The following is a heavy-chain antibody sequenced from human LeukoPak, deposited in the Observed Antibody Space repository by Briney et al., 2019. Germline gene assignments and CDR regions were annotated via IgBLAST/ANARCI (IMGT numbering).Heavy chain of an antibody. CDR1: GFTFSSYW. Sequence: PGGSLRLSCAASGFTFSSYWMSWVRQAPGKGLEWVANIKQDGSEKYYVDSVKGRFTISRDNAKNSLYLQMNSLRAEDTALYYCAKGRYSPTLIPDAFDIWGQGTMVTVSS. J-gene: IGHJ3*02. D-gene: IGHD2-15*01. V-gene: IGHV3-7*03. CDR3: AKGRYSPTLIPDAFDI. CDR2: IKQDGSEK.